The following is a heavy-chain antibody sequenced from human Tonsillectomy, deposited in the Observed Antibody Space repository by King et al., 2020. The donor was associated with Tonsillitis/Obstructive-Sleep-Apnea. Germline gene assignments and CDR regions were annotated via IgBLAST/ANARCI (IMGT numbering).Heavy chain of an antibody. J-gene: IGHJ4*02. V-gene: IGHV3-43*02. D-gene: IGHD3-3*01. CDR2: ISGDVGST. CDR3: GKDINAVTIFGVVIAY. CDR1: GFTSDDYA. Sequence: VQLVESGGGVVQPGGSLRLSCAASGFTSDDYAMHWVRQAPGKGLEWVSLISGDVGSTHYADSVKGRFTISRDNSKNSLYLQMNSLRTEDTALYYCGKDINAVTIFGVVIAYWGQGTLVTVSS.